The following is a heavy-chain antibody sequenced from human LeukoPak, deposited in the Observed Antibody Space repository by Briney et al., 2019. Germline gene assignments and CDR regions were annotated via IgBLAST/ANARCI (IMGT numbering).Heavy chain of an antibody. J-gene: IGHJ4*02. CDR3: AKLRTAATFLVS. Sequence: SETLSLTCTVSGGSLSGYYWSWIRQPAGKGLEWIGRIHSSGTPHHNPSLESRVTMSVDTSKNQFSLRLAYVTDADTAVYYCAKLRTAATFLVSWGQGTQVTVSS. D-gene: IGHD2-2*01. CDR2: IHSSGTP. V-gene: IGHV4-4*07. CDR1: GGSLSGYY.